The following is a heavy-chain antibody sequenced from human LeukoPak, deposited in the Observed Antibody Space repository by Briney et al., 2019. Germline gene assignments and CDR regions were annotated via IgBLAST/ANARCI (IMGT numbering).Heavy chain of an antibody. J-gene: IGHJ5*01. D-gene: IGHD3-10*01. CDR2: RHDSGSS. Sequence: SETLSLTRSVSGVSISSHYWIWFRQPPGKGLEWIGHRHDSGSSNYNPSLKSRVTISIDTSKNQFSLKLNSVTAADTADYYCARAPVVRGVFGWFDFWGQGVLVTVSS. V-gene: IGHV4-59*11. CDR1: GVSISSHY. CDR3: ARAPVVRGVFGWFDF.